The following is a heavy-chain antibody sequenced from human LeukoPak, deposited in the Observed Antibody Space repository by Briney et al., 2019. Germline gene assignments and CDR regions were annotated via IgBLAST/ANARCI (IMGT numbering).Heavy chain of an antibody. J-gene: IGHJ4*02. CDR3: ARSSYYYDSSGYYSPEPLGY. CDR2: IIPILGIA. D-gene: IGHD3-22*01. V-gene: IGHV1-69*04. CDR1: GGTFSSYA. Sequence: ASVKVSCKASGGTFSSYAISWVRQAPGQGLEWMGRIIPILGIANYAQKFQGRVTITADKSTSTAYMELSSLRSEDTAVYYCARSSYYYDSSGYYSPEPLGYWGQGTLVTVSS.